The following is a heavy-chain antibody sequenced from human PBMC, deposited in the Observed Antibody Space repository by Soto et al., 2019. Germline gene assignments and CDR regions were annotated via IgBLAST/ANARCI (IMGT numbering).Heavy chain of an antibody. J-gene: IGHJ4*02. V-gene: IGHV1-69*05. CDR3: ESGYYGSSGYAIAY. D-gene: IGHD3-22*01. CDR1: GGSFSSYA. CDR2: LIVILGTT. Sequence: QVQLVQSGAEVRKPGSSVKVSCQSFGGSFSSYAFSWVRQAPGQGLEWMGGLIVILGTTNYAQKFKGRVTFATDQRKFTAYMEVSSLESEDTAIYYCESGYYGSSGYAIAYWGQGKQVTVSS.